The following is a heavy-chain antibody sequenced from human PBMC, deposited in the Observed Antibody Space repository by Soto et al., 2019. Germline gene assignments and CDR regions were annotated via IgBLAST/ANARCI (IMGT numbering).Heavy chain of an antibody. J-gene: IGHJ6*03. Sequence: SETLSLTCTVSGGSISSGGYYWSWTRQHPGKGLEWIGYIYYSGSTYYNPSLKSRVTISVDTSKNQFSLKLSSVTAADTAVYYCARERLQQNYYYYYMDVWGKGTTVTVSS. CDR3: ARERLQQNYYYYYMDV. CDR2: IYYSGST. CDR1: GGSISSGGYY. D-gene: IGHD4-4*01. V-gene: IGHV4-31*03.